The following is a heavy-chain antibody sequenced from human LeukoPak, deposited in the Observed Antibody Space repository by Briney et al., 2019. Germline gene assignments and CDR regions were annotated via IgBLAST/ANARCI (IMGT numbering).Heavy chain of an antibody. Sequence: QPGGSLRLSCAASGLTFSSYAMSWVRQAPGKGLEWVSAISGSGGSTYYADSVKGRFTISRDNSKNTLYLQMNSLRAEDTAVYYCAKNYYDSSGYGTTYFDYWGQGTLVTVSS. J-gene: IGHJ4*02. V-gene: IGHV3-23*01. CDR1: GLTFSSYA. CDR3: AKNYYDSSGYGTTYFDY. CDR2: ISGSGGST. D-gene: IGHD3-22*01.